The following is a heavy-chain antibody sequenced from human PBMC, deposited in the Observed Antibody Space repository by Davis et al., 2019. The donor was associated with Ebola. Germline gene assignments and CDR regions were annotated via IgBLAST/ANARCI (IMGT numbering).Heavy chain of an antibody. V-gene: IGHV1-2*06. CDR3: ARVNTFCGGDCYSY. CDR1: GYTFTGYD. J-gene: IGHJ4*02. Sequence: ASVKVSCKASGYTFTGYDIHWVRQAPGQGLEWMGRIDPSTGSTNYAQRFQGRVTMTRDTSIRTLYIELNRLKSDDTTIYYCARVNTFCGGDCYSYWGQGTQVTVSS. CDR2: IDPSTGST. D-gene: IGHD2-21*02.